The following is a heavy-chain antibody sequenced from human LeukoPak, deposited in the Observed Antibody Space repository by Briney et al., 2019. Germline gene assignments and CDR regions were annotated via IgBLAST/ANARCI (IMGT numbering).Heavy chain of an antibody. CDR2: IITILGIA. Sequence: ASVKLSCKASGGTFSSYAITWVRQAPGQGLEWMGRIITILGIATYAQNFQGRVTITADKSTSTAYMELCSLRSEDTAVYYCARDLVVSCSSTSCSVAPSDFWGQGTLVTVSS. V-gene: IGHV1-69*04. CDR1: GGTFSSYA. D-gene: IGHD2-2*01. J-gene: IGHJ4*02. CDR3: ARDLVVSCSSTSCSVAPSDF.